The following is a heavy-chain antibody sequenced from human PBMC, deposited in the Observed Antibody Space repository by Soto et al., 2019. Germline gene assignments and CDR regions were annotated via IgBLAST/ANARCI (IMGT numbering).Heavy chain of an antibody. CDR1: GGSISSYY. V-gene: IGHV4-59*08. Sequence: QVQLQESGPGLVKPSETLSLTCTVSGGSISSYYWSWIRQPPGKGLEWIGYIYYSGSTNYNPSLRSRVTISVDTSKNQFSLKLSSVTAADPAVYYCASLGLERRPRYLFDYWGQGTLVTVSS. J-gene: IGHJ4*02. CDR3: ASLGLERRPRYLFDY. D-gene: IGHD1-1*01. CDR2: IYYSGST.